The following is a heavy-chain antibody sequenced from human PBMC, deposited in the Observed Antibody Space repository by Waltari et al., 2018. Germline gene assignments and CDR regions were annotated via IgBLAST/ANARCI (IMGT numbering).Heavy chain of an antibody. CDR3: TTDPLGP. CDR2: IKSQRDGGTR. Sequence: EVQFVESGGGLVKPGGSLRLSCTASGFTFRNAWMSWVRQAHGKGPEWVGRIKSQRDGGTREYAAPVKGRFSISREESKNLMFLQMNSLTIEDTAVYYCTTDPLGPWGQGTLVTVSS. J-gene: IGHJ5*02. V-gene: IGHV3-15*01. CDR1: GFTFRNAW.